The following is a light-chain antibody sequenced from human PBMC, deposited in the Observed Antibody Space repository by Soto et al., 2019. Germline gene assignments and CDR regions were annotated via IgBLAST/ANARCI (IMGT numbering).Light chain of an antibody. CDR1: QFITGN. V-gene: IGKV3-15*01. Sequence: EVVMTQSPVTLSVSPGESVVLFCRASQFITGNLAWYQRKPGQGPRLLIYGASTRATGIPARFSGSWSGTEFTLTISSLQSEDLGFYYCQQYNFWPLTFSGGTKVEIK. CDR3: QQYNFWPLT. CDR2: GAS. J-gene: IGKJ4*01.